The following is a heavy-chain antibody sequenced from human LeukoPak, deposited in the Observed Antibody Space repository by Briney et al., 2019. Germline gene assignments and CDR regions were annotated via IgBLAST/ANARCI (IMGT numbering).Heavy chain of an antibody. Sequence: PGGSLRLSCAASGFTFSSYWMSWVRQAPGKGLEWVANIKQDGSETDYVDSLKGRFSISRDNTKNSQYLQMNSLRSEDTAVYYCARVGYSSSSNDYWGQGTLVIVSS. V-gene: IGHV3-7*01. CDR3: ARVGYSSSSNDY. CDR1: GFTFSSYW. J-gene: IGHJ4*02. CDR2: IKQDGSET. D-gene: IGHD6-13*01.